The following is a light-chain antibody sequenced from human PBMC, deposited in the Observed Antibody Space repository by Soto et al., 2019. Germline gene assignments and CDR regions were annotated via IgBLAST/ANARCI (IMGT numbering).Light chain of an antibody. Sequence: QSVLTQPPSVSAAPGQKVTISCSGSSSNIGSNYVSWYQHLPGAAPKLLIYDSDKRPSGIPDRFSASKSGASATLGITGLQTGDEAHYYCGAWDRSLTTYLVGTGTKLTVL. V-gene: IGLV1-51*01. CDR1: SSNIGSNY. CDR3: GAWDRSLTTYL. CDR2: DSD. J-gene: IGLJ1*01.